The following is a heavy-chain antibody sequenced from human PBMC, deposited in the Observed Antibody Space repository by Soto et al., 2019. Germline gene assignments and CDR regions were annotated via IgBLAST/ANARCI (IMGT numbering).Heavy chain of an antibody. D-gene: IGHD2-2*01. CDR1: DFSFTSHG. CDR2: ISLYNGNT. V-gene: IGHV1-18*04. J-gene: IGHJ4*02. Sequence: QIQLVQSGPEVKKPGASMKVPCKAYDFSFTSHGISWVRQAPGQGLEWMGWISLYNGNTNYAQQFQGRVTMTTDTSTSTAYMELRSLRSDDTAMYFCAIYHLELFRFDYWGQGTLVTVSS. CDR3: AIYHLELFRFDY.